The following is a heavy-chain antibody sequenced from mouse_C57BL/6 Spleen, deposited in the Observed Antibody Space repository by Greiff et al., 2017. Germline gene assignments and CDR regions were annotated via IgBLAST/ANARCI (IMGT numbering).Heavy chain of an antibody. CDR2: INPGSGGT. Sequence: QVQLQQSGAELVRPGTSVKVSCKASGYAFTNYLIEWVKQRPGQGLEWIGVINPGSGGTNYNEKFKGKATLTADKSSSTAYMQLSSLTSADSAVYFCARGGVVGYFDYWGQGTTLTVSS. CDR1: GYAFTNYL. J-gene: IGHJ2*01. CDR3: ARGGVVGYFDY. V-gene: IGHV1-54*01. D-gene: IGHD1-1*01.